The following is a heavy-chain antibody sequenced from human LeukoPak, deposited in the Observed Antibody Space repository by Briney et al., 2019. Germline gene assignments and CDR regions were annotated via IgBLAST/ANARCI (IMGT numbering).Heavy chain of an antibody. J-gene: IGHJ6*03. Sequence: ASVKVSCKASGYTFTSYYMHWVRQAPGQGLEWMGIINPSGGSTSYAQEFQGRVTMTRNTSISTAYMELSSLRSEDTAVYYCAREFHLYYYYMDVWGKGTTVTVSS. CDR3: AREFHLYYYYMDV. V-gene: IGHV1-46*01. CDR2: INPSGGST. CDR1: GYTFTSYY.